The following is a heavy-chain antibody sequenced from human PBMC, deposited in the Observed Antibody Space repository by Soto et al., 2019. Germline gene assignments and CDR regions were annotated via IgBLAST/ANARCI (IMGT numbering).Heavy chain of an antibody. CDR1: GYTFTGYY. V-gene: IGHV1-2*04. D-gene: IGHD3-9*01. J-gene: IGHJ3*02. Sequence: ASVKVSCKASGYTFTGYYMHWVRQAPGQGLEWMGWINPNSGGTNYAQKFQGWVTMTRDTSISTAYMELSRLRSDDTAVYYCARERTYYDILTGPLYAFDIWGQGTMVTVSS. CDR3: ARERTYYDILTGPLYAFDI. CDR2: INPNSGGT.